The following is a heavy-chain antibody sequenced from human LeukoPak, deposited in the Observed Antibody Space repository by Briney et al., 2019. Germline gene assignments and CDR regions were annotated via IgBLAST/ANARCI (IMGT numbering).Heavy chain of an antibody. CDR1: GVPFSNYY. V-gene: IGHV4-34*01. CDR2: INHSGYT. D-gene: IGHD6-19*01. CDR3: TRAVAGHPD. Sequence: SETLSLTCAVSGVPFSNYYWSWVRRSPRQGLERIGEINHSGYTNYNPSLKSRVTMSIDTSKNQFSLMLTSVTAADTGVYYCTRAVAGHPDWGQGTLVTVSS. J-gene: IGHJ4*02.